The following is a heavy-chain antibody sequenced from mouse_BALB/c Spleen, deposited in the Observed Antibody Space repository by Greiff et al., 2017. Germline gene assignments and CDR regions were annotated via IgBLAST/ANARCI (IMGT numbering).Heavy chain of an antibody. V-gene: IGHV5-6-5*01. CDR1: GFTFSSYA. D-gene: IGHD2-14*01. CDR2: ISSGGST. CDR3: ARGEGNYAMDY. Sequence: EVKVVESGGGLVKPGGSLKLSCAASGFTFSSYAMSWVRQTPEKRLEWVASISSGGSTYYPDSVKGRFTISRDNARNILYLQMSSLRSEDTAMYYCARGEGNYAMDYWGQGTSVTVSS. J-gene: IGHJ4*01.